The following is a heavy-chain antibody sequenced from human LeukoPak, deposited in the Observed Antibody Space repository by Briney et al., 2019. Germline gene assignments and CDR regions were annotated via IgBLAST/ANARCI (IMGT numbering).Heavy chain of an antibody. V-gene: IGHV3-23*01. CDR1: GFSFSNYA. CDR3: AKGTSGGSYYALGY. J-gene: IGHJ4*02. CDR2: ISVSGGTT. D-gene: IGHD1-26*01. Sequence: SGGSLRLSCAASGFSFSNYAMSWVRQAPGKGLEWVSDISVSGGTTNYADSVKGRFTISRDSSNNMLYLQMNSLRAEDTAVYYCAKGTSGGSYYALGYWGQGTLVTVSS.